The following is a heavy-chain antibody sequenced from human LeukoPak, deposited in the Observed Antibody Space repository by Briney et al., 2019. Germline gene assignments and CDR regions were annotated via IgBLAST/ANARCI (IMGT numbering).Heavy chain of an antibody. CDR1: GYTFTGYY. J-gene: IGHJ5*02. V-gene: IGHV1-2*02. D-gene: IGHD2-15*01. CDR2: INPNSGGT. Sequence: ASVKVSCKASGYTFTGYYMHWVRQAPGQGLEWTGWINPNSGGTNYAQKFQGRVTMTRDTSISTAYMELSRLRSDDTAVYYCASGYCSGGSCYWFDPWGQGTLVTVSS. CDR3: ASGYCSGGSCYWFDP.